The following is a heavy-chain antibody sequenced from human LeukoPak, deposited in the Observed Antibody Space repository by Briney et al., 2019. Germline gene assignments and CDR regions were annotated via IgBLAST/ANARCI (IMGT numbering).Heavy chain of an antibody. V-gene: IGHV3-23*01. D-gene: IGHD3-22*01. CDR3: AKATMIIGGFDY. CDR1: GFSFTNSW. Sequence: PGGSLRLSCAASGFSFTNSWMAWVRQAPGKGLEWVSAISASGGTIYYADSVKGRFIISRDNSKNTLYLQMHSLRAEDTAVYYCAKATMIIGGFDYWGQGTLVTVSS. J-gene: IGHJ4*02. CDR2: ISASGGTI.